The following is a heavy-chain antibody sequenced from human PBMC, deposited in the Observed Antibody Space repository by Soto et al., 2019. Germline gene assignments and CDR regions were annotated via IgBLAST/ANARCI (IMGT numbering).Heavy chain of an antibody. Sequence: PGGSLRLCCEASGFPFSDYYMSWIRQAPGKGLEWLAYISGGSDYTNSAQSVKGRCTISRDNARASLFLQMADLRVDDPAMYYCARDIASSSTNYFDSWGQGTLVTVSS. CDR3: ARDIASSSTNYFDS. CDR1: GFPFSDYY. V-gene: IGHV3-11*06. D-gene: IGHD2-21*01. CDR2: ISGGSDYT. J-gene: IGHJ4*02.